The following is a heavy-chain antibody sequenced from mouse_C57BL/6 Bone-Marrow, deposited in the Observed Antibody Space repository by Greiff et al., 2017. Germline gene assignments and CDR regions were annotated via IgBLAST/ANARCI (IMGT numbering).Heavy chain of an antibody. J-gene: IGHJ3*01. D-gene: IGHD2-3*01. CDR3: ARHGDGYPFAY. V-gene: IGHV5-6*01. Sequence: VKLVESGGDLVKPGGSLKLSCAASGFTFSSYGMSWVRQTPDKRLEWVATISSGGSSTYYPASVKGRFTISRDNAKNTLYRQMSSLKSEDTAMYYCARHGDGYPFAYWGQGTLVTVSA. CDR1: GFTFSSYG. CDR2: ISSGGSST.